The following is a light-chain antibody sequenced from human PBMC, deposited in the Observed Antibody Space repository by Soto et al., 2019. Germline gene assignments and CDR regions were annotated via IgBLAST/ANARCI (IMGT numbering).Light chain of an antibody. CDR1: TGPVTSGYY. CDR3: LLYYGGAVV. Sequence: QAVVTQEPSLTVSPGGTVTLTCASSTGPVTSGYYANWFQQQPGQAPRALIYGTSNKHSWTPARFSGSLLGGKVVLTLSGVQPEDEADYYCLLYYGGAVVFGGGTKLTVL. J-gene: IGLJ2*01. CDR2: GTS. V-gene: IGLV7-43*01.